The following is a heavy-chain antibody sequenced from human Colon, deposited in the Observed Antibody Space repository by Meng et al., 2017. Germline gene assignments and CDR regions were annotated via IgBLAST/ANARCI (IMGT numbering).Heavy chain of an antibody. J-gene: IGHJ6*02. CDR2: IYPGDSAT. D-gene: IGHD3-16*01. Sequence: GESLKISCTGSGYIFSNQWIAWVRQMPGKGLEWIGLIYPGDSATKYSPSFQGQVTLSADKSINTAYLQWRSLKASDSAIYYCARHFDYHVSGTYVGYGMDVWGQGTTVTVSS. V-gene: IGHV5-51*01. CDR3: ARHFDYHVSGTYVGYGMDV. CDR1: GYIFSNQW.